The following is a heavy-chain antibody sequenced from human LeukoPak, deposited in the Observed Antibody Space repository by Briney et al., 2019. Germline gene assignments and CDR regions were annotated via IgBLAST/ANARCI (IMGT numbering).Heavy chain of an antibody. V-gene: IGHV1-18*04. CDR2: ISAYNGNT. D-gene: IGHD3-9*01. J-gene: IGHJ4*02. CDR3: ARSGEYHDILTGYLPVDY. CDR1: GYTFTSYG. Sequence: ASVKVSCKASGYTFTSYGISWVRQAPGQGIEWMGWISAYNGNTNYAQKLQGRVTMTTDTSTSTAYMELRSLRSDDTAVYYCARSGEYHDILTGYLPVDYWGQGTLVTVSS.